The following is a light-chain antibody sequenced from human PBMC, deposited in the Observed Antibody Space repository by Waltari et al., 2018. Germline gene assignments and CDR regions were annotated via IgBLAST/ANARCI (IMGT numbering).Light chain of an antibody. CDR1: SLRSYY. J-gene: IGLJ3*02. CDR2: GKN. CDR3: NSRDSSGNHPPWV. V-gene: IGLV3-19*01. Sequence: SSELTQDPAVSVALGQTVRITCQGDSLRSYYASWYQQKPGQAPVLVIYGKNNRPSGSPDRFAGCSSGNTASLTITGAQAEDEADEYCNSRDSSGNHPPWVFGGGTKLTVL.